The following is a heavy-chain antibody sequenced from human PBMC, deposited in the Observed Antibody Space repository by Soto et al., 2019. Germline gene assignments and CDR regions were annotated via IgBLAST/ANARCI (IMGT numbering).Heavy chain of an antibody. CDR2: IYYSGST. Sequence: SETLSLTCTVSGGSISSGGYYWSWIRQHPGKGLEWIGYIYYSGSTYYNPSLKSRVTISVDTSKNQFSLKLSSVTAADTAVYYCAPRATGRAAAGTGRSWFDPWGQGTLVTVSS. V-gene: IGHV4-31*03. CDR3: APRATGRAAAGTGRSWFDP. CDR1: GGSISSGGYY. J-gene: IGHJ5*02. D-gene: IGHD6-13*01.